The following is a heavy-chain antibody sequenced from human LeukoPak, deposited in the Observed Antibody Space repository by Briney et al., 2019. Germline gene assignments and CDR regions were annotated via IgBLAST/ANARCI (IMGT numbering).Heavy chain of an antibody. CDR1: GGSISSYY. J-gene: IGHJ5*02. CDR2: IYYSGST. CDR3: ARAYSGDWFDP. V-gene: IGHV4-59*01. D-gene: IGHD1-26*01. Sequence: SETLSLTCTVSGGSISSYYWSWIRQPPGKGLEWIGYIYYSGSTNYNPSLKSRVTISVDTSKNQFSLKLSSVTAADTAVYYCARAYSGDWFDPWGQGTPVTVSS.